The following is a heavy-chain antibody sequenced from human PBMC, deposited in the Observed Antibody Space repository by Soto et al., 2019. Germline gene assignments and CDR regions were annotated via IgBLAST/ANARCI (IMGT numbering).Heavy chain of an antibody. CDR1: GFTFSSYA. V-gene: IGHV3-30-3*01. Sequence: HPGGSLRLACAASGFTFSSYAMHWVRQAPGKGLEWVAVISYDGSNKYYADSVKGRFTISRGNSKNTLYLQMNSLRAEDTAVYYCAREDSSGFTNYRGQGTLVTGSS. CDR2: ISYDGSNK. J-gene: IGHJ4*02. CDR3: AREDSSGFTNY. D-gene: IGHD3-22*01.